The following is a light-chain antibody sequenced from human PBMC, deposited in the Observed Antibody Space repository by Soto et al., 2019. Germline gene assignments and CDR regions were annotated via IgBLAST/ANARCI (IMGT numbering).Light chain of an antibody. CDR3: QQYNDWPSIT. J-gene: IGKJ5*01. CDR1: QSVSSY. V-gene: IGKV3-15*01. Sequence: EIEMTQSPATPSVSPGEGATLSCRARQSVSSYLAWYQQKPGQAPRLLIYGASTRAAGIPARFSGSGSGTEFTLTISSLQSEDFAAYYCQQYNDWPSITFGQGTRLEIK. CDR2: GAS.